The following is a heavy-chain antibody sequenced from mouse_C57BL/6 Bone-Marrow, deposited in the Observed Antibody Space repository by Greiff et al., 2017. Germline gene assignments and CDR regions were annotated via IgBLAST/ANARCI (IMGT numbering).Heavy chain of an antibody. Sequence: EVQLQQSGPELVTPGASVKIPCKASGYTFTDYNMDWVKQSHGKSLEWIGDINPNNGGTFYNQKFKGKATLTVDKSSSTAYMELRSLTSEDTAVYYCASLQPYFDVWGTGTTVTVSS. CDR1: GYTFTDYN. CDR3: ASLQPYFDV. CDR2: INPNNGGT. J-gene: IGHJ1*03. V-gene: IGHV1-18*01.